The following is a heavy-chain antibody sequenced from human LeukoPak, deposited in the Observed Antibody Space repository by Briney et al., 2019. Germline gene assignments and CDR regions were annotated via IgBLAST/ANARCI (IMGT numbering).Heavy chain of an antibody. J-gene: IGHJ4*02. CDR2: IYHSGST. V-gene: IGHV4-38-2*02. CDR1: GYSISSGYY. D-gene: IGHD6-13*01. Sequence: PSETLSLTCTVSGYSISSGYYWGWIRQPPGKGLEWIGSIYHSGSTYYNPSLKSRVTISVDTSKNQFSLKLSSVTAADTAVYYCARADSSSWYLLLYYFDYWGQGTLVTVSS. CDR3: ARADSSSWYLLLYYFDY.